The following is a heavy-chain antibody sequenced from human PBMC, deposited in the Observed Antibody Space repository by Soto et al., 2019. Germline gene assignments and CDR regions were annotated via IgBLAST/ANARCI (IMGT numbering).Heavy chain of an antibody. V-gene: IGHV6-1*01. CDR1: GDSVSSNSAA. J-gene: IGHJ6*04. D-gene: IGHD3-3*01. CDR3: ARGVRFLEWFKLDV. CDR2: TYYRSKWYN. Sequence: LSQTLSLTCAISGDSVSSNSAAWNWIRQSPSRGLEWLGRTYYRSKWYNDYAVSVKSRITINPDTSKNQFSLQLNSVTPEDTAVYYCARGVRFLEWFKLDVWGKGTTVTVSS.